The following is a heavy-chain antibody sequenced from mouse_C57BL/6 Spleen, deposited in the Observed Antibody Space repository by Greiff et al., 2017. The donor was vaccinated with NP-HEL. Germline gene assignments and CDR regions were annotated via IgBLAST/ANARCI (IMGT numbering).Heavy chain of an antibody. CDR3: ARGDREDYFDY. CDR2: IYPGDGDT. D-gene: IGHD2-13*01. CDR1: GYAFSSYW. Sequence: QVQLQQSGAELVKPGASVKISCKASGYAFSSYWMNWVKQRPGKGLEWIGRIYPGDGDTNYNGKFKGKATLTADKSSSTAYMQLSSLTSEDSAVYFCARGDREDYFDYWGQGTTLTVSS. J-gene: IGHJ2*01. V-gene: IGHV1-80*01.